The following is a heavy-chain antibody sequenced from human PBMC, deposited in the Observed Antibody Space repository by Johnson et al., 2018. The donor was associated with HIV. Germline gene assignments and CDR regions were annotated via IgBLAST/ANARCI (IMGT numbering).Heavy chain of an antibody. CDR2: IKSKTDGGTT. V-gene: IGHV3-15*01. CDR3: ASLAYCGGDCYRTYHDAFDI. CDR1: GFTFSNAW. J-gene: IGHJ3*02. Sequence: VQLVESGGGLVKPGGSLRLSCAASGFTFSNAWMRWVRQAPGKGLEWVGSIKSKTDGGTTDYAAPVKGRFTISRDDSKNSLYLKMNSLKTEDTAVYYCASLAYCGGDCYRTYHDAFDIWGQGTMVTVSS. D-gene: IGHD2-21*02.